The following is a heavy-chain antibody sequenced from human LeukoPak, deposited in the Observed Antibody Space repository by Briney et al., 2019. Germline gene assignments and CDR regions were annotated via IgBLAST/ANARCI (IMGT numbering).Heavy chain of an antibody. CDR2: ISYDGNNK. D-gene: IGHD3-16*01. CDR3: ARGRGENYVYSYYFDY. V-gene: IGHV3-30-3*01. CDR1: GFTFSSYA. Sequence: GGSLRLSCAASGFTFSSYAMNWVRQAPGKGLEWVAVISYDGNNKYYADSVKGRFTISRDNSKNTLYLQMNSLRPEDTAVYYCARGRGENYVYSYYFDYWGQGTLVTVSS. J-gene: IGHJ4*02.